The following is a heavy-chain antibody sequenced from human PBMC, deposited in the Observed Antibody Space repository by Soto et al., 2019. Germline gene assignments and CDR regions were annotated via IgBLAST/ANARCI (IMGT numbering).Heavy chain of an antibody. Sequence: QVQLVQSGAEVKKPGSSVKVSCKASGGTFSSYTISWVRQAPGQGLAWMGRIIPILGIANYAQKFQGRVTITADKSTSTAYMELSSLRSEDTAVYYCASSAAAGTVFYWGQGTLVTVSS. CDR3: ASSAAAGTVFY. J-gene: IGHJ4*02. CDR2: IIPILGIA. D-gene: IGHD6-13*01. V-gene: IGHV1-69*02. CDR1: GGTFSSYT.